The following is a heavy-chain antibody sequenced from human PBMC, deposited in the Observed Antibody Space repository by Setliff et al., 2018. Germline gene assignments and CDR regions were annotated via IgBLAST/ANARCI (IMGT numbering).Heavy chain of an antibody. Sequence: SETLSLTCSVSGGSISSGSYYYWSWIRQPAGKGLEWIGQIYTSVNTNYNPSLKSRVTISGDTSKNQFSLKLSSVTAADTAVYYCARVTGFLYMDVWGKGTTVTVSS. V-gene: IGHV4-61*09. J-gene: IGHJ6*03. D-gene: IGHD3-3*01. CDR3: ARVTGFLYMDV. CDR1: GGSISSGSYYY. CDR2: IYTSVNT.